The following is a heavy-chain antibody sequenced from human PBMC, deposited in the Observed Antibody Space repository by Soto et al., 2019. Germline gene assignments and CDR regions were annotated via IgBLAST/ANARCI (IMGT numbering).Heavy chain of an antibody. Sequence: EVQVLESGGGLVQPGRSLRLSCAASGFTIRNYAMSWVRQAPGKALEWVAGISGTTDRTYYRDSVEGRFTIFKDTSKNTLYLEMNSLRAEDTALYRCEGSWTWGQGTLVTVSS. J-gene: IGHJ1*01. CDR2: ISGTTDRT. D-gene: IGHD5-12*01. CDR3: EGSWT. CDR1: GFTIRNYA. V-gene: IGHV3-23*02.